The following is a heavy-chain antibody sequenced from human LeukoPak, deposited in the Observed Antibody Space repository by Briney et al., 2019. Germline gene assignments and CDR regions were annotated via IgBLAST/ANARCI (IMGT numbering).Heavy chain of an antibody. Sequence: GGSLRLSCTASGFTFSNYAMSWVRQAPGKGLEWVSALDGSGFFTVYGASVKGRFTISRDNSKNTVYLQMRSLRAEDTALYYCAKLIGYCTGGSCYHDNFDVWGQGTMVTISS. CDR2: LDGSGFFT. J-gene: IGHJ3*01. CDR1: GFTFSNYA. CDR3: AKLIGYCTGGSCYHDNFDV. V-gene: IGHV3-23*01. D-gene: IGHD2-15*01.